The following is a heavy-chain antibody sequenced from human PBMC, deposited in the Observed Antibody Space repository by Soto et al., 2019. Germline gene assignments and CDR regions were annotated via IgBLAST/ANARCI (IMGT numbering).Heavy chain of an antibody. J-gene: IGHJ4*02. V-gene: IGHV5-51*01. D-gene: IGHD6-13*01. CDR3: ARKDIAGNSVDF. Sequence: GESLKISCKASGYSFTTYWIGWVRQMPGKGLEWMGIIYPGDSDTRYSPSFQGQVTISADKSISTAYLQWSRLKASDSAMFYCARKDIAGNSVDFWGQGTLVTVSS. CDR1: GYSFTTYW. CDR2: IYPGDSDT.